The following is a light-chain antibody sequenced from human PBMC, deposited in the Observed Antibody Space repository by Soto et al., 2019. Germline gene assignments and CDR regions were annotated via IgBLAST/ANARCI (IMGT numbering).Light chain of an antibody. CDR3: QQRKKWPYT. CDR2: DAS. J-gene: IGKJ2*01. V-gene: IGKV3-11*01. CDR1: ENIGNY. Sequence: IVLTQSPATLSLSPGARATLSCRASENIGNYLLWFQQRPGRAPRLLIYDASNRASGIPARFSAGGSGTDFTLTISRLETEDFAVFFCQQRKKWPYTFGQGTKVDIK.